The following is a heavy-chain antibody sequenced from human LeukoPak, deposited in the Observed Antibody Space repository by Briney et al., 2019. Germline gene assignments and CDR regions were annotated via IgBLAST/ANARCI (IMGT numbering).Heavy chain of an antibody. CDR1: GFTFSSDW. J-gene: IGHJ5*02. Sequence: SGGSLRLSCVAPGFTFSSDWMSWVRQAPGKGLEWVGNIQPDGSEQYPVDSVKGRFTIPRDNARNSLFLQMNSLRVEDTAVYYCASQSYARFDPWGQGTLVTVSS. V-gene: IGHV3-7*01. D-gene: IGHD3-16*01. CDR2: IQPDGSEQ. CDR3: ASQSYARFDP.